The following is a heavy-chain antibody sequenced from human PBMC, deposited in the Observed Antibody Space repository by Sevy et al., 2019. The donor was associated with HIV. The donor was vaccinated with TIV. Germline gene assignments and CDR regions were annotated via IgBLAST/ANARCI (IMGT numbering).Heavy chain of an antibody. V-gene: IGHV3-23*01. D-gene: IGHD5-12*01. J-gene: IGHJ6*03. CDR1: GFTFSNYA. Sequence: GGSLRLSCAASGFTFSNYAMSWVRQAPGKGLEWVSAITGSGDATYYGDSVKGRFTISGDNSKNTLFLQMNSLRDADTASYYCAKGGGYDSPKYYYYMDVWGKGTTVTVSS. CDR3: AKGGGYDSPKYYYYMDV. CDR2: ITGSGDAT.